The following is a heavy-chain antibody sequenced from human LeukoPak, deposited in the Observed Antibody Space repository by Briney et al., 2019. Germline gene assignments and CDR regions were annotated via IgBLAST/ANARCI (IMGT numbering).Heavy chain of an antibody. Sequence: RASVKVSCKAFGGTLSRYGISWVRQAPGQGLEWMGGIIPIFGTTNYAQNFQGRVTNTADESTTTAYMELSSLRSEDTAVYYCARDPEPTMVRGVIIKGSLYGMDVWGQGTTVTVSS. V-gene: IGHV1-69*13. J-gene: IGHJ6*02. D-gene: IGHD3-10*01. CDR1: GGTLSRYG. CDR2: IIPIFGTT. CDR3: ARDPEPTMVRGVIIKGSLYGMDV.